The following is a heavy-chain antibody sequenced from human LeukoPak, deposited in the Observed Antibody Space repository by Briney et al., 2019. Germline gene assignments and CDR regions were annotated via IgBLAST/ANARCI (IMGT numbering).Heavy chain of an antibody. D-gene: IGHD3-10*01. CDR1: GFIVNENH. V-gene: IGHV3-21*06. CDR2: ISKISGYR. J-gene: IGHJ4*02. CDR3: AKEDGNYGSGRYYYFDY. Sequence: GGSLRLSCEGSGFIVNENHVNWVRQAPGKGLEWVSGISKISGYRLYSDSVKGRFTISRDNAKNSLHLEMTNLRAEDTAVYYCAKEDGNYGSGRYYYFDYWGQGTLVTVSS.